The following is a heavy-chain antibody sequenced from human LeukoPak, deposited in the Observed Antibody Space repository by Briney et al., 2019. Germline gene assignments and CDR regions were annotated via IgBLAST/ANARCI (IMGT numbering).Heavy chain of an antibody. CDR1: GFTFSSYW. J-gene: IGHJ4*02. CDR2: INSDGSST. V-gene: IGHV3-74*01. Sequence: GGSLRLSCAASGFTFSSYWMHWVRQAPGKGLVWVSRINSDGSSTNYADSVKGRFTISRDNAKNTLYLQMNSLRAEDTAVYYCARGSHGRYYLDYWGQGTLVTVSS. D-gene: IGHD5-18*01. CDR3: ARGSHGRYYLDY.